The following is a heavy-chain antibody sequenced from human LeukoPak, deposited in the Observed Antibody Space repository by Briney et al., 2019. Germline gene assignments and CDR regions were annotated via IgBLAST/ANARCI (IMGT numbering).Heavy chain of an antibody. CDR1: GGSISGYY. J-gene: IGHJ6*02. V-gene: IGHV4-59*01. Sequence: SGTPSLSCAVSGGSISGYYWSWVRHPPGKGLEWIGHIYYSGSTKYNPSLMSRVNISVDTSKNQFSLQLRYVTAADTAVYYCARGGYCSGGNSSTYYSYCGMDVWGQGTTVTVSS. CDR2: IYYSGST. CDR3: ARGGYCSGGNSSTYYSYCGMDV. D-gene: IGHD2-15*01.